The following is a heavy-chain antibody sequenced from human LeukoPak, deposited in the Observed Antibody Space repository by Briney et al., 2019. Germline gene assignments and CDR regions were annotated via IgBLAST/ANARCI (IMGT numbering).Heavy chain of an antibody. CDR2: ISSSSSYI. Sequence: GGSLRLSCAASGFTFSSYSMNWVRQAPGKGLEWVSSISSSSSYIYYADSVKGRFTISRDNAKNSLYLQMNSLRAEDTAVYYCARVFQDQFGELLFDYWGQGTLVTVSS. V-gene: IGHV3-21*01. D-gene: IGHD3-10*01. CDR1: GFTFSSYS. J-gene: IGHJ4*02. CDR3: ARVFQDQFGELLFDY.